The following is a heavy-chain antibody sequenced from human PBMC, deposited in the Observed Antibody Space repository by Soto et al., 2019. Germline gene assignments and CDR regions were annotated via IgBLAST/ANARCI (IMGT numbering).Heavy chain of an antibody. V-gene: IGHV3-23*01. Sequence: EVQLLESGGGLVQPGGSLRLSCAASGFTFSSYAMTWVRQAPGKGLEWVSGISGSGANTSYADSVKGRFTVSRDNSKNTLYLQMNSLRVEDTAVYHCAKLRYFDWSAYNWFEYWGQGTPVTVSS. J-gene: IGHJ5*01. CDR2: ISGSGANT. D-gene: IGHD3-9*01. CDR3: AKLRYFDWSAYNWFEY. CDR1: GFTFSSYA.